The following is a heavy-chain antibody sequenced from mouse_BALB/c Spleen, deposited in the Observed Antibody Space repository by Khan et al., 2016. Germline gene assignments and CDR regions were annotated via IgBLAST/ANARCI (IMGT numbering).Heavy chain of an antibody. J-gene: IGHJ4*01. V-gene: IGHV3-2*02. CDR2: ISYSGST. CDR3: ARSHYGDNDAMAY. D-gene: IGHD1-1*01. Sequence: EVQLQESGPGLAKPSQSLSLTCTVTGYSITSDYAWNWIRQSPGNRLEWMGYISYSGSTSYNPSLKSRISITRDTSKNQFFLQLNSVTSEDTATYYCARSHYGDNDAMAYWGQGTSGTVSS. CDR1: GYSITSDYA.